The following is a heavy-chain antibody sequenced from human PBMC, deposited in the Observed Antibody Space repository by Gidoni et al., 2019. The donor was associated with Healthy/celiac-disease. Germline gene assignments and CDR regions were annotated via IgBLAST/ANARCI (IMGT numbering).Heavy chain of an antibody. Sequence: QMHLVQSWAEVKKPGSSVKVSCKASGGTFTPYPTSWVRQAPGKGLEGMGGIIPIFGTANDAQKVQGRVTMTADESTSTAYMELSSLRSEDTAVYYCARSAGPYCSGGSCNRNWFDPWGQGTLVTVSS. V-gene: IGHV1-69*01. D-gene: IGHD2-15*01. CDR3: ARSAGPYCSGGSCNRNWFDP. CDR2: IIPIFGTA. J-gene: IGHJ5*02. CDR1: GGTFTPYP.